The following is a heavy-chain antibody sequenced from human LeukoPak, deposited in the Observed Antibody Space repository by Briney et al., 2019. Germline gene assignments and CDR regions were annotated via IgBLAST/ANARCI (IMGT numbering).Heavy chain of an antibody. D-gene: IGHD5-12*01. V-gene: IGHV3-21*01. CDR1: GFTFSSYS. Sequence: PGGSLRLSCAASGFTFSSYSMNWVRQAPGKGLEWVSSISSSSSYIYYADSVKGRFTISRDNAKNSLYLQMNSLRAEDTAVYYCARRWLEDYYYYYMDVWGKGTTVTVSS. CDR3: ARRWLEDYYYYYMDV. J-gene: IGHJ6*03. CDR2: ISSSSSYI.